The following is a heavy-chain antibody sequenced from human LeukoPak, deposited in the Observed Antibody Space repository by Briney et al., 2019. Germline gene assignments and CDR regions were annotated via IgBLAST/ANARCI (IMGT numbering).Heavy chain of an antibody. J-gene: IGHJ5*02. Sequence: SETLSLTCTVSGGSISSGGYYWSWIRQHPGKGLEWIGYIYYSGSTYYNPSLKSRVTISVDTSKNQFSLKLSSVTAADTAVYYCARDPWGSGSYPNWFDPWGQGTLVTVSS. V-gene: IGHV4-31*03. CDR3: ARDPWGSGSYPNWFDP. D-gene: IGHD3-10*01. CDR2: IYYSGST. CDR1: GGSISSGGYY.